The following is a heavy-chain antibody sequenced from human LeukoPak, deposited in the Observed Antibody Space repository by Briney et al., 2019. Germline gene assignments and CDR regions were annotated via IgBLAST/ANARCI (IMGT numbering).Heavy chain of an antibody. CDR1: GFTFSTYS. Sequence: GGSLRLSCAASGFTFSTYSINGVRQAPGKGLEWISYISSSSSIYYADSVKGRFTISRGNAKNSLDLQMNSLRDEDTAVYYCARDQGYGMDVWGQGTAVTVSS. CDR3: ARDQGYGMDV. V-gene: IGHV3-48*02. J-gene: IGHJ6*02. CDR2: ISSSSSI.